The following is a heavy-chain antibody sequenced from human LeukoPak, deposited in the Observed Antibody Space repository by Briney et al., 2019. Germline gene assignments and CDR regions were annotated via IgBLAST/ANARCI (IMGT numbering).Heavy chain of an antibody. V-gene: IGHV1-3*01. Sequence: ASVTVSCKASGYTFTSYAMHWVRQAPGQRLEWMGWINGGNGNTKYPQKFQGRVTLTRDTSASTAYMELSSLRSEDTAVYYCARLHSTHSSNSWGQGTLVTVSS. D-gene: IGHD6-13*01. CDR2: INGGNGNT. CDR1: GYTFTSYA. CDR3: ARLHSTHSSNS. J-gene: IGHJ4*02.